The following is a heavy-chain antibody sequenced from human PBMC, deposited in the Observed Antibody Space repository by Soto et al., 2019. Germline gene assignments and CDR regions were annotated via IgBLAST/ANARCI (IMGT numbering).Heavy chain of an antibody. CDR3: AKDQASGQGSFDS. CDR2: ISYDGSNQ. J-gene: IGHJ4*02. Sequence: GGSLRLSCAASGFTFNIYGMHWVRQAPDKGLEWVALISYDGSNQYYADSVKCRFTISRDNSKNTLFLQMNSLRADDTAVYYCAKDQASGQGSFDSWGQGTLVTVSS. CDR1: GFTFNIYG. V-gene: IGHV3-30*18.